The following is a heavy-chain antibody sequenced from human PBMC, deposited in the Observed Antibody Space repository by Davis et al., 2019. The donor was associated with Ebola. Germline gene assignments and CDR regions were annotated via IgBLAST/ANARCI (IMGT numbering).Heavy chain of an antibody. CDR3: ATLRRLLRFLDRFDP. J-gene: IGHJ5*02. V-gene: IGHV4-34*01. CDR1: GGSFSGYY. D-gene: IGHD3-3*01. CDR2: INHSGST. Sequence: MPSETLSLTCAVYGGSFSGYYWSWIRQPPGKRLEWIGEINHSGSTNYNPSLKSRVTISVDTSKNQFSLKMSSVTAADTAVYYCATLRRLLRFLDRFDPWGQGTLVTVSS.